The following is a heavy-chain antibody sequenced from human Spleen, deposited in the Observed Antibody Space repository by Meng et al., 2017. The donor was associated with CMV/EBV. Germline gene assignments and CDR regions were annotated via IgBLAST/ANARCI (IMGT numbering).Heavy chain of an antibody. CDR1: GFTFDDYG. Sequence: GGSLRLSCAASGFTFDDYGIHWVRQAPGKGLEWVSGISWNSGTITYADSVKGRFAISRDNSKNTLYLQMNSLRAEDTAVYYCAKDGHRVLRYFDWSLGYWGQGTLVTVSS. J-gene: IGHJ4*02. CDR3: AKDGHRVLRYFDWSLGY. CDR2: ISWNSGTI. D-gene: IGHD3-9*01. V-gene: IGHV3-9*01.